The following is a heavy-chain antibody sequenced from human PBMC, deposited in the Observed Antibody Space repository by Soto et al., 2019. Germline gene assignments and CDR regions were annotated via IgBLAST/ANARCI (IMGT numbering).Heavy chain of an antibody. Sequence: GGSLRLSCAASGFTFSSYAMSWVRQAPGKGLEWVSAISGSGGSTYYADSVKGRFTISRDNSKNTLYLQMNSLRAEDTAVYYCASRRGRGGYSYGYYFDYWGQGTLVTISS. D-gene: IGHD5-18*01. CDR3: ASRRGRGGYSYGYYFDY. J-gene: IGHJ4*02. CDR2: ISGSGGST. CDR1: GFTFSSYA. V-gene: IGHV3-23*01.